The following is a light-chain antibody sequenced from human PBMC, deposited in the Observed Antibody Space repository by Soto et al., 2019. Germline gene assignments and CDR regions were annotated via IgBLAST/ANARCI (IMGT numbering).Light chain of an antibody. CDR1: QSVSSY. CDR3: QQRSNWPPT. CDR2: DAS. Sequence: EIVLTQSPATLSLSPGERATLSCRASQSVSSYLAWYQQKPGQAPRLLIYDASNRATGILARFSGSGSGTDFTLTIISLEPEDFVVYYCQQRSNWPPTFGQGTKVEIK. J-gene: IGKJ1*01. V-gene: IGKV3-11*01.